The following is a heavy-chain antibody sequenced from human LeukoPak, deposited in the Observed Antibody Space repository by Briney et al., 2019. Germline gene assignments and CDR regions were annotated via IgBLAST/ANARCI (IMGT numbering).Heavy chain of an antibody. J-gene: IGHJ4*02. V-gene: IGHV1-2*06. CDR3: ARENRGYSYGSIDY. Sequence: GASVKVSCKASGYTFTGYYMHWVRQAPGQELEWMGRINPNSGGTNYAQKFQGRVTMTRDTSISTAYMELSRLRSDDTAVYYCARENRGYSYGSIDYWGQGTLLTVSS. CDR2: INPNSGGT. D-gene: IGHD5-18*01. CDR1: GYTFTGYY.